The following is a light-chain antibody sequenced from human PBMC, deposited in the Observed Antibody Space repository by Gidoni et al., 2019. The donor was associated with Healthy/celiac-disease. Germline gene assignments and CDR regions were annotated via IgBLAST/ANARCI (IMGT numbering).Light chain of an antibody. Sequence: SSELTPDPAVSVALGQTVRIPCQGDSLRSYYASWYQQTPGQAPVLVIYGKNNRPSGIPDRFSGSSSGNTASLTITGAQAEDEADYYCNSRDSSGNHVVFGGGTKLTVL. V-gene: IGLV3-19*01. CDR2: GKN. J-gene: IGLJ2*01. CDR1: SLRSYY. CDR3: NSRDSSGNHVV.